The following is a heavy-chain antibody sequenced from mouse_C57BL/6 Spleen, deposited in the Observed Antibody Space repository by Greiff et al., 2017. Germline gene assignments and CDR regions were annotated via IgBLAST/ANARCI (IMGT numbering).Heavy chain of an antibody. D-gene: IGHD2-5*01. J-gene: IGHJ4*01. V-gene: IGHV5-9*01. CDR2: ISGGGGNT. Sequence: DVKLVESGGGLVKPGGSLKLSCAASGFTFSSYTLSWVRQTPEKRLEWVATISGGGGNTYYPDSVKGRFTISRDNAKNTLYLQMSSLRSEDTALYYCAKGDYSNPYAMDYWGQGTSVTVSS. CDR3: AKGDYSNPYAMDY. CDR1: GFTFSSYT.